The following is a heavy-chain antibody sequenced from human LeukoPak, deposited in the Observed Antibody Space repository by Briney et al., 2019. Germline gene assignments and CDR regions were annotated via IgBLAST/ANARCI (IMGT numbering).Heavy chain of an antibody. J-gene: IGHJ3*02. CDR1: GCTFSSYA. D-gene: IGHD4-23*01. Sequence: SGGSLRLSCTASGCTFSSYAMSWVRQAPGKGLEWVSAITGTGATTYYADSVKGRFTISRDNSKNTLYLQMNSLRAEDTAVYYCAKRGADSGGNSALVAFDIWGQGTMVTVSS. CDR2: ITGTGATT. CDR3: AKRGADSGGNSALVAFDI. V-gene: IGHV3-23*01.